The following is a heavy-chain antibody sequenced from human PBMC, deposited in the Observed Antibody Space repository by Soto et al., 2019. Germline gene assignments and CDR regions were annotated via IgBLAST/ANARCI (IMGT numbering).Heavy chain of an antibody. CDR3: ARPPLPGYSIHFNS. CDR1: GYIFIDSW. J-gene: IGHJ4*02. Sequence: GESLKISCKASGYIFIDSWIGWVRQMPGKGLEWMGIVYPRDSDTRYSPSFQGQVTISADRSTGTAFLQWRSLKASDTALYYCARPPLPGYSIHFNSWGQGTLVTV. D-gene: IGHD2-15*01. CDR2: VYPRDSDT. V-gene: IGHV5-51*01.